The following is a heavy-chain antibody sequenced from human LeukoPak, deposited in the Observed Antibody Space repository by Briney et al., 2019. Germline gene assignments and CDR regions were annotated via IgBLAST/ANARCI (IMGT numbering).Heavy chain of an antibody. CDR1: GFNFDRYT. V-gene: IGHV3-43*01. CDR3: AKELDTMFFDY. J-gene: IGHJ4*02. CDR2: AGWAGGTT. Sequence: GESLRLSCATSGFNFDRYTIHWVRQAPGKGLEWASLAGWAGGTTFYSDSVRGRFTISRDSGRKSVYLQMNSLTTDDTAFYFCAKELDTMFFDYWGQGALVTVSS. D-gene: IGHD3-10*02.